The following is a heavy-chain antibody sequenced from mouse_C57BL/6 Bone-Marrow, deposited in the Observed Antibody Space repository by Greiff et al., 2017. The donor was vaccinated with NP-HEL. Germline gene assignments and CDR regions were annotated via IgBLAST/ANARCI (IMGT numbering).Heavy chain of an antibody. V-gene: IGHV1-42*01. CDR2: INPSTGGT. Sequence: EVKLQESGPELVKPGASVKISCKASGYSFTGYYMNWVKQSPEKSLEWIGEINPSTGGTTYNQKFKAKATLTVDKSSSTAYMQLKSLTSEDSAVYYCARTAPNWDDYYFDYWGQGTTLTVSS. D-gene: IGHD4-1*01. CDR3: ARTAPNWDDYYFDY. J-gene: IGHJ2*01. CDR1: GYSFTGYY.